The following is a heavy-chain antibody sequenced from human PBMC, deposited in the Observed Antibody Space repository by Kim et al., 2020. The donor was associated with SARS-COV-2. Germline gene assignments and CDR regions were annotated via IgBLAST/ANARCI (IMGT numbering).Heavy chain of an antibody. CDR1: GFTFENYA. J-gene: IGHJ3*02. D-gene: IGHD1-7*01. Sequence: GGSLRLSCVGSGFTFENYALHWVRQPPGKGPEWVSGISWNSYSIGYADSVKGRFTISRDNAKNSLYLQMDSLRPEDTALYYCGKDGGSKNWYSHFHNGFDMWGQGTMVTVSS. CDR3: GKDGGSKNWYSHFHNGFDM. V-gene: IGHV3-9*01. CDR2: ISWNSYSI.